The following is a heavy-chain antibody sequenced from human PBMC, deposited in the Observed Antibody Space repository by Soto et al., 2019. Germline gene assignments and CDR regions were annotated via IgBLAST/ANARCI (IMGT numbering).Heavy chain of an antibody. Sequence: GGSLRLSCAASGFTFSSYAMSWVRQAPGKGLEWVSAISGSGGSTYYADSVKGRFTISRDNSKNTLYLQMNSLRAKDTAVYYCAKDPSPYYDMIPGAFDYWGQGTLVTVSS. V-gene: IGHV3-23*01. CDR3: AKDPSPYYDMIPGAFDY. J-gene: IGHJ4*02. D-gene: IGHD3-9*01. CDR1: GFTFSSYA. CDR2: ISGSGGST.